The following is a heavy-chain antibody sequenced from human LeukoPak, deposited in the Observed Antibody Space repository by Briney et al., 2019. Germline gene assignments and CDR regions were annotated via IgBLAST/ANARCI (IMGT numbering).Heavy chain of an antibody. CDR2: IIPIFGTA. D-gene: IGHD6-19*01. CDR1: GGTFSSYA. Sequence: SVKVSRKASGGTFSSYAISWVRQAPGQGLEWMGGIIPIFGTANYAQKFQGRVTITADKSTSTAYMELSSLRSEDTAVYYCASPPRSSGWYGGFLWGQGTLVTVSS. J-gene: IGHJ4*02. V-gene: IGHV1-69*06. CDR3: ASPPRSSGWYGGFL.